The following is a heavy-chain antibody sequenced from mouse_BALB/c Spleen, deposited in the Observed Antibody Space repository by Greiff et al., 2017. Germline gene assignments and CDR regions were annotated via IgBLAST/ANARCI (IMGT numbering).Heavy chain of an antibody. J-gene: IGHJ3*01. V-gene: IGHV1S81*02. Sequence: QVQLQQSGAELVKPGASVKLSCKASGYTFTSYYMYWVKQRPGQGLEWIGEINPSNGGTNFNEKFKSKATLTVDKSSSTAYMQLSSLTSEDSAVYYCTRGAYYGNYGAYWGQGTLVTVSA. CDR1: GYTFTSYY. CDR2: INPSNGGT. CDR3: TRGAYYGNYGAY. D-gene: IGHD2-10*01.